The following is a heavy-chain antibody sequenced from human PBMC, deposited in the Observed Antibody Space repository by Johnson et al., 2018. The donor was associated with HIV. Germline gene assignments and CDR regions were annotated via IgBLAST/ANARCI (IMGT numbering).Heavy chain of an antibody. CDR3: AKALQGLG. Sequence: VQLVESGGVLVQPGGSLRLSCAASGFTFSSSDMHWVRQATGKGLEWVSAIGTAGDTYYPGSVKGRFTISRDNVKNSLYMQMNSLRAEDTALYYCAKALQGLGWGQGTMVTVSS. D-gene: IGHD6-25*01. J-gene: IGHJ3*01. CDR2: IGTAGDT. V-gene: IGHV3-13*01. CDR1: GFTFSSSD.